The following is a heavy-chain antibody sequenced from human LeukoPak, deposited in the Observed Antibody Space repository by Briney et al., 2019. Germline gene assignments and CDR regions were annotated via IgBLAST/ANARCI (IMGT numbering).Heavy chain of an antibody. V-gene: IGHV3-21*05. J-gene: IGHJ4*02. CDR2: ISSCSNI. CDR3: ARRAYYFDY. Sequence: PGGSLRLSCAASGFTFSSYSMNWVRQTPGKGLEWVSYISSCSNIYYADSVKGRFTISRDNAKNSLYLQMSSLRVEDTAVYYCARRAYYFDYWGQGTLVTVSS. D-gene: IGHD1-26*01. CDR1: GFTFSSYS.